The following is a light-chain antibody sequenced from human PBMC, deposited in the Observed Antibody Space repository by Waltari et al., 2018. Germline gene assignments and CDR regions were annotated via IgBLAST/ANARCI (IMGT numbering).Light chain of an antibody. Sequence: QSALTQPASVSGSPGQSITISCTGTSSDIGNLNSVSSYQQPHGKAPKLMIFEVTNRPSGISNRFSGSKSDNTAFLTISGLQAEDEADYYCSSYSSSTSLCVFGTGTKVTVL. J-gene: IGLJ1*01. CDR3: SSYSSSTSLCV. CDR1: SSDIGNLNS. CDR2: EVT. V-gene: IGLV2-14*01.